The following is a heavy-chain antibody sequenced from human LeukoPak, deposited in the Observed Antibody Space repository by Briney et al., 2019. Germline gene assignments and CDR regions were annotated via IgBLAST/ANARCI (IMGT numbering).Heavy chain of an antibody. CDR3: ARNRSEPLGNGGSFDS. J-gene: IGHJ4*02. D-gene: IGHD3-16*01. CDR2: IYHSGST. CDR1: GYSISSGDD. V-gene: IGHV4-38-2*01. Sequence: SETLSLTCAVSGYSISSGDDWGWFRQPPGKGREWIGSIYHSGSTYYDPSLKSRVTIYVDTSTRQFSLPLSSVTAADTAAYYCARNRSEPLGNGGSFDSWGQGTLVTVSS.